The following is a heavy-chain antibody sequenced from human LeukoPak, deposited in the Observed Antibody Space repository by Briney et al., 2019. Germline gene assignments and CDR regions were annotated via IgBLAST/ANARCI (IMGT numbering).Heavy chain of an antibody. J-gene: IGHJ6*03. CDR1: GFTFGDYA. V-gene: IGHV3-49*04. CDR2: IRSKAYGGTT. D-gene: IGHD3-10*01. Sequence: PGGSLRLSCTASGFTFGDYAMSWVRQAPGKGLEWVGFIRSKAYGGTTEYAASVKGRFTISRDDSKSIAYLQMNSLKTEDTAVYYCTSLRGNYYYYYYMDVWGKGTTVTVSS. CDR3: TSLRGNYYYYYYMDV.